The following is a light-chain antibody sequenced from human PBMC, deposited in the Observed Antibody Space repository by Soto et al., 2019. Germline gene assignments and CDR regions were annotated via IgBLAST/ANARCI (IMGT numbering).Light chain of an antibody. CDR1: QNLRSS. CDR2: GAS. J-gene: IGKJ5*01. V-gene: IGKV3-15*01. CDR3: QQYNNWPPIT. Sequence: VMTQSPATLSVSPGERSTLSCMASQNLRSSLAWYQQKPCQSPSLLIYGASTSATGIPASFSGSGSGTAFTLTISSLQSEDFAVYYCQQYNNWPPITFGPGTRLDIK.